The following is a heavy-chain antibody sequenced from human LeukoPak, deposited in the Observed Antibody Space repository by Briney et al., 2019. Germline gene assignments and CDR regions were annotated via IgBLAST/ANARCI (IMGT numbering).Heavy chain of an antibody. D-gene: IGHD1-20*01. CDR2: ISAYNGNT. V-gene: IGHV1-18*01. CDR1: GYTFTSYG. J-gene: IGHJ5*02. CDR3: ARLYNWNVQNWFDP. Sequence: EASVNVSCKASGYTFTSYGISWVRQAPGQGLEWMGWISAYNGNTNYAQKLQGRVTMTTDTSTSTAYMELRSLRSDDTAVYYCARLYNWNVQNWFDPWGQGTLVTVSS.